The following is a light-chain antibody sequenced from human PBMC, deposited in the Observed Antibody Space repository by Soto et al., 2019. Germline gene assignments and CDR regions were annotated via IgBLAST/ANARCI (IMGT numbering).Light chain of an antibody. CDR1: QSLQHSNGYNY. Sequence: DIVMTQCPLSLPVTPGEPASISCRSSQSLQHSNGYNYLDWYVQKPGQSPQILIYLASNRASGVPERFSGSGSGTDFTLKISRVEAEDVGTYYCMQALQTPAFGQGTKVEIK. CDR2: LAS. V-gene: IGKV2-28*01. CDR3: MQALQTPA. J-gene: IGKJ1*01.